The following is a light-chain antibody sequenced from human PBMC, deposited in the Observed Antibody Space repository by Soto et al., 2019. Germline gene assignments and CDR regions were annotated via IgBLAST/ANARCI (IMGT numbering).Light chain of an antibody. V-gene: IGKV3-20*01. CDR1: QSVSSSY. Sequence: EIVLTQSPGTLSLSPGERATLSCRASQSVSSSYLAWYQHKPGQAPRLLIYAASSMATGIPDRFSGSGSGTDFTLTISRLEPEDFAVYYCQQYGSSPPTFGQGTKLEIK. J-gene: IGKJ2*01. CDR3: QQYGSSPPT. CDR2: AAS.